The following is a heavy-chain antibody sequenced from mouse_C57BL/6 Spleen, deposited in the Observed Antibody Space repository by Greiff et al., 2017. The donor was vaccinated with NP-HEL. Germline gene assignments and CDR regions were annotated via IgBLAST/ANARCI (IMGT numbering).Heavy chain of an antibody. CDR1: GYTFTDYN. V-gene: IGHV1-22*01. Sequence: VQLQPSGPELVKPGASVKMSCKASGYTFTDYNMQWVKQSPGKSLEWIGYINPNNGVTSYNQKFKGQATLTSNKSSSTAYLELRSLTSEDSAVYYCARSVTGTFAYWGQGTLVNVSA. CDR3: ARSVTGTFAY. CDR2: INPNNGVT. D-gene: IGHD4-1*01. J-gene: IGHJ3*01.